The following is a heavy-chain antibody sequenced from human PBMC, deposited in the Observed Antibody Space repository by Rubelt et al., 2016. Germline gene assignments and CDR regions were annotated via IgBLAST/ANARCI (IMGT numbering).Heavy chain of an antibody. V-gene: IGHV3-11*01. CDR3: TRGRAYYDSSALPDY. Sequence: RQPPGKGLEWVSYISSSGSTIYYADSVKGRFTISRDNAKNSLYLQMNSLRAEDTAVYYCTRGRAYYDSSALPDYWGQGTLVTVSS. CDR2: ISSSGSTI. D-gene: IGHD3-22*01. J-gene: IGHJ4*02.